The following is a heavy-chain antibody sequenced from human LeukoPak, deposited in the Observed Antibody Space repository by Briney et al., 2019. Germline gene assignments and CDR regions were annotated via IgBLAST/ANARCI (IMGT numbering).Heavy chain of an antibody. Sequence: SETLSLTCAVYGGSFSGYYWSWIRQPPGKGLEWIGEINHSGSTNYNPSLKSRATISVDTSKNQFSLKLSSVTAADTAVYYCARALDIVVVPAAPWFDPWGQGTLVTVSS. D-gene: IGHD2-2*03. CDR1: GGSFSGYY. J-gene: IGHJ5*02. V-gene: IGHV4-34*01. CDR2: INHSGST. CDR3: ARALDIVVVPAAPWFDP.